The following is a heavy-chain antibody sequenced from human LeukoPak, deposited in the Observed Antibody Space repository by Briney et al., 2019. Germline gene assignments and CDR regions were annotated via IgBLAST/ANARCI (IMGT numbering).Heavy chain of an antibody. CDR1: GGSISSGGYY. J-gene: IGHJ2*01. D-gene: IGHD5-18*01. CDR2: MYYSGST. Sequence: TTSQTLSLTCTVSGGSISSGGYYWSWIRQHPGKGLEWIGYMYYSGSTSYNASLKSRVTMSVDTSKNQFSLKMSSVTAADTAVYYCARVGVHTASAPGWYFDLWGRGTLVTVSS. V-gene: IGHV4-31*03. CDR3: ARVGVHTASAPGWYFDL.